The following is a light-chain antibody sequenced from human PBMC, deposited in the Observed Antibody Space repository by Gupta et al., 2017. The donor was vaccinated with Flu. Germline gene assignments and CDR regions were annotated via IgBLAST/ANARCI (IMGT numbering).Light chain of an antibody. V-gene: IGLV4-69*01. CDR1: GHSSYA. CDR2: LNSDGSH. CDR3: QTWGTGIQL. J-gene: IGLJ2*01. Sequence: GHSSYAIAWHQQQPQKGPRHLMKLNSDGSHSKGDGIPDRFSGSSSGAERYLTISSLQSEDEADYYCQTWGTGIQLFGGGTKLTVL.